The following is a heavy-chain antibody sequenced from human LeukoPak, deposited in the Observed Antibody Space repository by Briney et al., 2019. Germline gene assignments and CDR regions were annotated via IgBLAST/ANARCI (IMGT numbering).Heavy chain of an antibody. CDR3: ATPTGLGYYYGMDV. J-gene: IGHJ6*02. CDR2: ISYDGSNK. Sequence: PTGRSLRLSCAASGFTFSSYGMHWVRQAPGKGLEWVAVISYDGSNKYYADSVKGRFTISRDNSKNTLYLQMNSLRAEDTAVYYRATPTGLGYYYGMDVWGQGTTVTVSS. V-gene: IGHV3-30*03. D-gene: IGHD1-14*01. CDR1: GFTFSSYG.